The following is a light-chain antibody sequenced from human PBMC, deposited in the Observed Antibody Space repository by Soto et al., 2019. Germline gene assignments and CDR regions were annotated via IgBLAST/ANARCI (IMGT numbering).Light chain of an antibody. CDR1: QSVNNNY. Sequence: EIVLTQSPGSLSLSPGERATLSCRASQSVNNNYLAWYQQKPGQAPRLLIYGASSRATGIPDRFSGSGSGTDFTLTISRLEPEDFAVYYCQQYGASPLTFGPGTRVD. CDR2: GAS. V-gene: IGKV3-20*01. J-gene: IGKJ3*01. CDR3: QQYGASPLT.